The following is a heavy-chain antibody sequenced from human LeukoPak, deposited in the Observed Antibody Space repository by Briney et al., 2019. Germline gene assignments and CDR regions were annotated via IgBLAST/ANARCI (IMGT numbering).Heavy chain of an antibody. D-gene: IGHD3-10*01. J-gene: IGHJ4*02. Sequence: GGSLRLSCAASGFTFSSYEMNWVRQAPGKGLEWVSYISSSGSTIYYADSVKGRFTISRDNAKNSLYLQMNSPRAEDTAVYYCARDPGIWFGDYWGQGTLVTVSS. V-gene: IGHV3-48*03. CDR3: ARDPGIWFGDY. CDR2: ISSSGSTI. CDR1: GFTFSSYE.